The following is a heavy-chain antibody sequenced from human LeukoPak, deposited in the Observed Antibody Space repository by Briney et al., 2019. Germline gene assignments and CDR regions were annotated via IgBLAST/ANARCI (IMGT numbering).Heavy chain of an antibody. CDR2: IIPILGIA. V-gene: IGHV1-69*04. Sequence: GASVKVSCKASGGTFSSYAISWVRRAPGQGLEWMGRIIPILGIANYAQKFQGRVTITADKSTSTAYMELSSLRSEDTAVYYCARGRITMIVVVTVLDYWGQGTLVTVSS. D-gene: IGHD3-22*01. CDR1: GGTFSSYA. J-gene: IGHJ4*02. CDR3: ARGRITMIVVVTVLDY.